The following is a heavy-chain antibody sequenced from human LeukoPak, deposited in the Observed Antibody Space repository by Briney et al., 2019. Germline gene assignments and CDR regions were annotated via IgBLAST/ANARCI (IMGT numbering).Heavy chain of an antibody. Sequence: SETLSLTCTVSGGSISSYYWSWIRQPAGKGLEWIGRIYTSGSTNYNPSLKSRVTMSVDASKNQFSLKLSSVTAADTAVYYCAREDYYDSSGYFGWFDPWGQGTLVTVSS. J-gene: IGHJ5*02. CDR3: AREDYYDSSGYFGWFDP. CDR1: GGSISSYY. V-gene: IGHV4-4*07. D-gene: IGHD3-22*01. CDR2: IYTSGST.